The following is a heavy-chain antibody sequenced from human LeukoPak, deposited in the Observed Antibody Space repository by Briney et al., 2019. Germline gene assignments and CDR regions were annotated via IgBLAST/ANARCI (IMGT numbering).Heavy chain of an antibody. V-gene: IGHV3-30*02. D-gene: IGHD2-21*01. CDR3: AKFLPTHIVVANYYCDY. Sequence: GGSLRLSCAASGFTFSSYGMHWVRQAPGKGLAWVAFIRYDGSNKYYADSVKGRFTISRDNSKNTLYLQMNSLRAEDTAVYYCAKFLPTHIVVANYYCDYWGQGNLVTVSS. CDR1: GFTFSSYG. J-gene: IGHJ4*02. CDR2: IRYDGSNK.